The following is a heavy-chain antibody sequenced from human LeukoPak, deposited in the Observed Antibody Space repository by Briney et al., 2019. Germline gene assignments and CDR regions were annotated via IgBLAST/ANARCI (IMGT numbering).Heavy chain of an antibody. Sequence: GGSLRLSCAVSGFSVNDNYMSWVRQAPGKGLQWVSVMRPDSRTYLADSVKGRFTIYSNLARNTLLLQMHSLRADDTAVHYCARTNPVYGYYDYWGQGTLVTDPS. V-gene: IGHV3-53*01. CDR2: MRPDSRT. CDR1: GFSVNDNY. CDR3: ARTNPVYGYYDY. D-gene: IGHD4-17*01. J-gene: IGHJ4*02.